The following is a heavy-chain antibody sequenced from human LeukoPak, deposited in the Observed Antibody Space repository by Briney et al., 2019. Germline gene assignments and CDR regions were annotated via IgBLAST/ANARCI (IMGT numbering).Heavy chain of an antibody. CDR2: ISSSSSYI. D-gene: IGHD3-10*01. J-gene: IGHJ3*02. CDR3: ARSHRVLLWFGELLRGAAFDI. V-gene: IGHV3-21*01. Sequence: PGGSLRLSCAASGFTFSSYAMSWVRQAPGKGLEWVSSISSSSSYIYYADSVKGRFTISRDNAKNSLYLQMNSLRAEDTAVYYCARSHRVLLWFGELLRGAAFDIWGQGTMVTVSS. CDR1: GFTFSSYA.